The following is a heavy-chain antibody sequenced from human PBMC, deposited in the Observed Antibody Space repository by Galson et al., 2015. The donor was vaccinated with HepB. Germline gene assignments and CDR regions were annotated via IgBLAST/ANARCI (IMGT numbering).Heavy chain of an antibody. CDR3: ARDGFSFGSHDY. D-gene: IGHD3-16*01. V-gene: IGHV3-7*03. J-gene: IGHJ4*02. CDR2: IIQDGSVT. Sequence: SLRLSCAASGFSLSTYWMSWVRQAPGKGPEWVANIIQDGSVTNYVDSVKGRFTISRDNAQNSLFLQMSGLRAEDTALYYCARDGFSFGSHDYWGQGTLVTVHS. CDR1: GFSLSTYW.